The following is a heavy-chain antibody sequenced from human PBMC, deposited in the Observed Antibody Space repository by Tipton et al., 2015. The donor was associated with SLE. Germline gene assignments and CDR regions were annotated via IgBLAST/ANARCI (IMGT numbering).Heavy chain of an antibody. Sequence: TLSLTCTVSGVSINSGSYYWSWFRQPAGKELEWIGHIYTSGATDYNPSLKSRVTISTDTSKNQFYLKLNSVTAADTAVYYCARDGWLQLFDYWGQGTLVTVSP. CDR1: GVSINSGSYY. CDR3: ARDGWLQLFDY. D-gene: IGHD5-18*01. CDR2: IYTSGAT. J-gene: IGHJ4*02. V-gene: IGHV4-61*09.